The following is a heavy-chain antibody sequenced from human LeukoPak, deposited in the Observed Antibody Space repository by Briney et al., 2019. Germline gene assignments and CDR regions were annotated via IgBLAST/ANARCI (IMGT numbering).Heavy chain of an antibody. Sequence: GESLKISCKGSGYSFTSYWIGWVRQMPGKGLECMGIIYPGDSDTRYSPSFQGQVTISADKSISTAYLQWSSLKASDTAMYYCPRPTSGIQLWDRGYNWFDPWGQGTLVTVSS. CDR3: PRPTSGIQLWDRGYNWFDP. CDR1: GYSFTSYW. V-gene: IGHV5-51*01. CDR2: IYPGDSDT. D-gene: IGHD5-18*01. J-gene: IGHJ5*02.